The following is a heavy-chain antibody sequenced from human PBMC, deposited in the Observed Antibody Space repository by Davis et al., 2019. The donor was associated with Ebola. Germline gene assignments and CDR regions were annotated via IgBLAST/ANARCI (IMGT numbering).Heavy chain of an antibody. CDR1: GYPFTTYG. CDR2: ISSYTGKT. CDR3: ARAQFPTTSDH. J-gene: IGHJ4*02. V-gene: IGHV1-18*01. D-gene: IGHD1-1*01. Sequence: AASVTVSCKASGYPFTTYGITWVRQAPGQGLEWMGWISSYTGKTNYAQKFQDRVTMTTDTSTTTAYMELRSRTSDDTAVYYGARAQFPTTSDHWGQGTLVTVSS.